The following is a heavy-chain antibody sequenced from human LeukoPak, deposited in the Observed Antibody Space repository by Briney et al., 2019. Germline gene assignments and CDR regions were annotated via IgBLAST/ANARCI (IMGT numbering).Heavy chain of an antibody. D-gene: IGHD2-2*02. Sequence: GGSLRLSCAASGFTFSSYAMGWVRQAPGKGLEWVSAIRGSGGSTYYADSVKGRLTISRDNSKNTLYLQMNSLRAEDTAVYYCAKEESAAIHYFDYWGQGTLVTVSS. J-gene: IGHJ4*02. CDR3: AKEESAAIHYFDY. CDR1: GFTFSSYA. CDR2: IRGSGGST. V-gene: IGHV3-23*01.